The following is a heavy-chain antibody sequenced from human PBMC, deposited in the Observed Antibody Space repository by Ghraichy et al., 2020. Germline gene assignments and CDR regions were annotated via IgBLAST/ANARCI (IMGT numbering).Heavy chain of an antibody. CDR1: GYTFTSYD. J-gene: IGHJ5*02. D-gene: IGHD2-15*01. CDR3: AIVAATYSTNRWGFDP. V-gene: IGHV1-8*01. Sequence: ASVKVSCKASGYTFTSYDINWVRQATGQGLEWMGWMNPNSGNTGYAQKFQGRVTMTRNTSISTAYMELSSLRSEDTAVYYCAIVAATYSTNRWGFDPWGQGTLVTVSS. CDR2: MNPNSGNT.